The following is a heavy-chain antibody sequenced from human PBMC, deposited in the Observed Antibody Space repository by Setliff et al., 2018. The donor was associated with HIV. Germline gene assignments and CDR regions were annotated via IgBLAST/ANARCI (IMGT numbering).Heavy chain of an antibody. V-gene: IGHV4-59*12. CDR3: SNWNTTVDADS. J-gene: IGHJ5*01. D-gene: IGHD1-1*01. CDR2: IYNSEMI. CDR1: GASISSDT. Sequence: PSETLSLTCIVSGASISSDTWSWIRQPPGKGLQWIGFIYNSEMINYNPSLKSRVTMSLDTSKSQFSLNLNSVTAADTAVYYCSNWNTTVDADSWGEGMLVTVSS.